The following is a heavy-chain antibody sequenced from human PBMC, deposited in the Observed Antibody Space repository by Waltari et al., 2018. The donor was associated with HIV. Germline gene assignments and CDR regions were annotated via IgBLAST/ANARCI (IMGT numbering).Heavy chain of an antibody. V-gene: IGHV4-59*01. J-gene: IGHJ5*02. CDR1: GASISDYS. CDR2: IYNSGNT. CDR3: ARRLADHLNWFAP. Sequence: QVRLQESGPGLVKPSATLSLTCSVAGASISDYSWHWIRQPPGKGLEWIGSIYNSGNTNYNPSLKSRVTISADTSKKFSLTLSSVTAADTAVFFCARRLADHLNWFAPWGHGTLVIVSS. D-gene: IGHD2-21*01.